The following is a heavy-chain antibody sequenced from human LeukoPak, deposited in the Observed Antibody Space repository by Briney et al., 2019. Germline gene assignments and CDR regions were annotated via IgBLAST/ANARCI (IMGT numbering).Heavy chain of an antibody. J-gene: IGHJ4*02. Sequence: PGGSLRLSCAASGFTFSGSAMHWVRQASGKGLEWVGRIRSKANSYATAYAASVKGRFTISRDDSKNTAYLQMNSLKTEDTAVYYCTSGSSGWYSDSYFDYWGQGTLVTVSS. CDR2: IRSKANSYAT. V-gene: IGHV3-73*01. CDR1: GFTFSGSA. D-gene: IGHD6-19*01. CDR3: TSGSSGWYSDSYFDY.